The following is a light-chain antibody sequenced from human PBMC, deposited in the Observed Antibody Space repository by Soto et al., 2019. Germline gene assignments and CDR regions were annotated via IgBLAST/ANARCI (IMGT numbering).Light chain of an antibody. CDR1: QSVSSN. CDR3: QQSGSSPLT. CDR2: GAS. Sequence: IEIEKTASTLSVAGGERTTRSCRASQSVSSNLAWYQQKPGQAPRLLIYGASTRATGIPARFSGSGSGTEFTVISSRLEPEDFAVYYWQQSGSSPLTFAGGTKVDIK. J-gene: IGKJ4*01. V-gene: IGKV3D-15*02.